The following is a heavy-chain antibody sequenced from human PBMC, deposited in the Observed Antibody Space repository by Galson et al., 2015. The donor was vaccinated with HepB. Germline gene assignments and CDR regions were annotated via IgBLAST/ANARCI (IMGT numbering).Heavy chain of an antibody. J-gene: IGHJ4*02. D-gene: IGHD6-13*01. CDR2: IGSKANSYAT. CDR3: TRLGDLSGYSSL. CDR1: GFTFSGSA. V-gene: IGHV3-73*01. Sequence: SLRLACAASGFTFSGSAMHWVRQASGRGLEWVGRIGSKANSYATAYAASVKGRFTISRDDSKNTAYMQMNSLKTEDTAVYYCTRLGDLSGYSSLWGQGTLVTVSS.